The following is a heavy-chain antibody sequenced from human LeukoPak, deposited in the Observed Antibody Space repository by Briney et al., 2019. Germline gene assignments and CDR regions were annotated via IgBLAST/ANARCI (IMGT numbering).Heavy chain of an antibody. Sequence: GGSLRLSCAASGFTFSSYEMNWVRQAPGKGLEWVSYISSSGSTIYYADSVKGRFTISRDNAKNSLCLQMNSLRAEDTAVYYCLSSTGTGDCWGQGTLVTVSS. CDR3: LSSTGTGDC. CDR1: GFTFSSYE. V-gene: IGHV3-48*03. D-gene: IGHD2-8*02. J-gene: IGHJ4*02. CDR2: ISSSGSTI.